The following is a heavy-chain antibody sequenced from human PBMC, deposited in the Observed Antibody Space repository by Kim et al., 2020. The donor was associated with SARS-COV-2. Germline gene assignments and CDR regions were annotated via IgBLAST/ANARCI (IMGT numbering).Heavy chain of an antibody. CDR3: ARHPSGYYYGS. V-gene: IGHV4-59*08. CDR2: T. Sequence: TNYNPSLKSRVTISVDASKKYISLRLSSLTAADTAVYYCARHPSGYYYGSWGQGTLVTVFS. D-gene: IGHD3-10*01. J-gene: IGHJ5*02.